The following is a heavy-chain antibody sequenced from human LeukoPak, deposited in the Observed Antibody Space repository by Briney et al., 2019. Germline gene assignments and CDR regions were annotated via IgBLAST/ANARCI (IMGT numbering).Heavy chain of an antibody. J-gene: IGHJ2*01. V-gene: IGHV1-69*05. CDR1: GGTFSSYA. CDR3: ARGDGYFDL. Sequence: SVKVSCKASGGTFSSYAISWVRQAPGQGLEWMGGIIPIFGTANYAQKFQGRVTMTRNTSISTAYMELSSLRSEDTAVYYCARGDGYFDLWGRGTLVTVSS. CDR2: IIPIFGTA.